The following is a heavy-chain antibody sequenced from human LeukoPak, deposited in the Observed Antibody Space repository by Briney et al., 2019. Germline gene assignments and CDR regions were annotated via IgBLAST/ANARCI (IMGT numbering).Heavy chain of an antibody. D-gene: IGHD3-10*01. CDR3: ARTTYYYGSGSHYLDAFDI. CDR1: GFTFSSYD. Sequence: PGGSLRLSCAASGFTFSSYDMHWVRQATGKGLEWVSAIGTAGDTYYPGSVKGRFTISRENAKNSLYLQMNSLRAGDTAVYYCARTTYYYGSGSHYLDAFDIWGQGTMVTVSS. CDR2: IGTAGDT. V-gene: IGHV3-13*04. J-gene: IGHJ3*02.